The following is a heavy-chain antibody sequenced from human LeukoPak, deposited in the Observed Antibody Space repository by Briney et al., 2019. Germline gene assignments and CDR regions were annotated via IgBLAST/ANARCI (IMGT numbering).Heavy chain of an antibody. CDR1: GDSINNPGYY. CDR2: IYYDGDT. J-gene: IGHJ4*02. CDR3: ARSRSYCFDH. V-gene: IGHV4-39*01. D-gene: IGHD6-19*01. Sequence: SETLSLTCTVSGDSINNPGYYWGWIRRPPGKGLEWIGTIYYDGDTYYNASLKSRVTISVDTSNNQFSLRLSSVTAADTAVYYCARSRSYCFDHWGQGTLVTVSS.